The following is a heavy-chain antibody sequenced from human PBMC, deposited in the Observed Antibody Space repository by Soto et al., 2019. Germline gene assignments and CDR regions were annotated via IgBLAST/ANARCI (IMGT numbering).Heavy chain of an antibody. Sequence: LRLSCAASGFTFTRYSMSWVRQAPGKGLEWVSSISSTTNYIYYGDSMKGRFTISRDNAKNSLYLEMNSLRAEDTAVYYCARESEDLTSNFDYWGQGTLVTVSS. CDR2: ISSTTNYI. V-gene: IGHV3-21*06. CDR3: ARESEDLTSNFDY. J-gene: IGHJ4*02. CDR1: GFTFTRYS.